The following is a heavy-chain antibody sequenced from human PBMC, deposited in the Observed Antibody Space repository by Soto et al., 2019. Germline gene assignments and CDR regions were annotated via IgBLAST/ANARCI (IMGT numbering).Heavy chain of an antibody. J-gene: IGHJ4*02. CDR1: GYTFTSYG. CDR3: ATRSPAFDY. V-gene: IGHV1-18*01. Sequence: QVQLVQSGPEVKKPGDSVKVTCKTSGYTFTSYGISWVRQAPGQGLEWMGWITTDKGKTTYAQKFQGRVTMTTDTSTSTAYMELRSLRSDDTAVYYCATRSPAFDYWGQGTLVTVSS. CDR2: ITTDKGKT.